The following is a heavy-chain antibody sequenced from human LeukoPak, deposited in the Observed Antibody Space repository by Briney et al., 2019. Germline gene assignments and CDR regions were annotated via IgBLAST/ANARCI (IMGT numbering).Heavy chain of an antibody. J-gene: IGHJ4*02. CDR2: IYYSGST. Sequence: SETLSLTCTVSGGSISSGGYYWSWIRQHPGKGLEWIGYIYYSGSTYYNPSLKSRVTISVDTSKNQFSLKLSSVTAADTAVYYCARDSTEDCFDYWGQGTLVTVSS. V-gene: IGHV4-31*03. CDR3: ARDSTEDCFDY. CDR1: GGSISSGGYY.